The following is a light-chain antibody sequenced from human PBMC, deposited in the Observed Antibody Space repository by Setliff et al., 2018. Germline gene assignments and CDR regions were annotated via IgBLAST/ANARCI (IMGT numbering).Light chain of an antibody. V-gene: IGLV2-8*01. CDR2: DVT. Sequence: SALTQPASVSGSPGQSITISCSGTSSDVGSYDLVSWYQQHPGKAPQLIIYDVTKRPSGVPDRFSGSKSGNTASLTVSGLQAEDEADYYCSSYADSNIFLFGTGTKVTVL. J-gene: IGLJ1*01. CDR1: SSDVGSYDL. CDR3: SSYADSNIFL.